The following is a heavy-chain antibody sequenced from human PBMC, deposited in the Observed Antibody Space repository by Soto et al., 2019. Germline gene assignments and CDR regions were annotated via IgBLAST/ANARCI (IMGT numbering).Heavy chain of an antibody. D-gene: IGHD5-12*01. CDR2: IIPIFGTA. J-gene: IGHJ6*02. Sequence: QVQLVQSGAEVKKPGSSVKVSCKASGGTFSSYAISWVRQAPGQGLEWMGGIIPIFGTANYAQKFQGRVTITADESTSTAYMELSSLRSEDTAVYYCATKPAIDELVATFLMDVWGQGTTVTVSS. V-gene: IGHV1-69*01. CDR1: GGTFSSYA. CDR3: ATKPAIDELVATFLMDV.